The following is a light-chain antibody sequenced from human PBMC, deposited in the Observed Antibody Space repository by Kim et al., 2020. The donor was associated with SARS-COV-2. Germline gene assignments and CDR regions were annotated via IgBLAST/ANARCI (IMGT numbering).Light chain of an antibody. CDR1: SSDVGTYNY. J-gene: IGLJ2*01. V-gene: IGLV2-14*03. CDR3: SSYTSSNTWV. Sequence: QSALTQPASLSGSPGQSVTISCTGASSDVGTYNYVSWYQQHPGKAPKLMIYDVTKRPSGVSDRFSGSKSGNTASLTISGLQAEDEADYYCSSYTSSNTWVFGGGAKLTVL. CDR2: DVT.